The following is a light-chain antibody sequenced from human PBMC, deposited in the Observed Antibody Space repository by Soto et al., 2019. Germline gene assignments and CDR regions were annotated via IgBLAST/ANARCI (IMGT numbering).Light chain of an antibody. CDR3: QQYIRWPLT. CDR1: QDVSSN. J-gene: IGKJ4*01. Sequence: EMVVTQSPATLFVSPGERATLSCRASQDVSSNLAWYQQKPGQAPSLLIYGASTRATGTPARFSGSGSGTEFTLTISSLQSEDYAVYFCQQYIRWPLTFGGGTKVEI. V-gene: IGKV3-15*01. CDR2: GAS.